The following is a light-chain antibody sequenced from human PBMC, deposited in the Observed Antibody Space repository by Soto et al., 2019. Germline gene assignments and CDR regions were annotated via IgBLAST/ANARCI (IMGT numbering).Light chain of an antibody. V-gene: IGKV1-39*01. J-gene: IGKJ2*01. Sequence: DIQMTQSPSSLSASVGDRVTITCRASQSISNSLHWYQQKPGKAPNLLIYDASNLQSGVPSRFSGSGSGTDYTLIISSIQPEEFATYYCQQSYSINSFAFGQGTKLEIK. CDR2: DAS. CDR1: QSISNS. CDR3: QQSYSINSFA.